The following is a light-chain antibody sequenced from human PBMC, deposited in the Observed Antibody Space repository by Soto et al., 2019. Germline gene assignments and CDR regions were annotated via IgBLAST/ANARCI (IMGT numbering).Light chain of an antibody. CDR1: SSNIGSST. J-gene: IGLJ7*01. Sequence: QSVLTQPPSASGTPGQRATISCSGSSSNIGSSTVNWYQQLPGTAPKLLIYADDQRPSGVPDRFSGSKSGTSASLAISGLQAEDEADYYCATWDASLNEWVFGGGTQLTVL. CDR2: ADD. V-gene: IGLV1-44*01. CDR3: ATWDASLNEWV.